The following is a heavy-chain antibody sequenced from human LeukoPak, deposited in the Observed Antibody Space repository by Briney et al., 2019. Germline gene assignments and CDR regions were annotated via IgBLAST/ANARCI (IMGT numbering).Heavy chain of an antibody. CDR2: IDSGGSII. Sequence: PGGSLRLSCAASGFTFSSYSMNWVRQPAGKWLEWVSYIDSGGSIIHYADSVKGRFTISRDNAKNSLYLQMDSLRAEDTGVYYCARDPSLYCASTTCYDLDYWGQGTPVTVSS. D-gene: IGHD2-2*01. CDR3: ARDPSLYCASTTCYDLDY. J-gene: IGHJ4*02. CDR1: GFTFSSYS. V-gene: IGHV3-48*04.